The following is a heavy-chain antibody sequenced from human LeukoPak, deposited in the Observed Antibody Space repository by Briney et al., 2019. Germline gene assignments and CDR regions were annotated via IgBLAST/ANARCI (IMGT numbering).Heavy chain of an antibody. Sequence: PPGGSLRLSCAASGFTFSNYAMHWVRQAPGKGLEWVSRISSGGTYEYYADSVKGRFTISRDNSKNTLYLQLNSLRAEDTAVYYCARDSTYYYDSGSSGPHYFDNWGQGTLVTVSS. J-gene: IGHJ4*02. V-gene: IGHV3-30*01. CDR3: ARDSTYYYDSGSSGPHYFDN. CDR2: ISSGGTYE. CDR1: GFTFSNYA. D-gene: IGHD3-10*01.